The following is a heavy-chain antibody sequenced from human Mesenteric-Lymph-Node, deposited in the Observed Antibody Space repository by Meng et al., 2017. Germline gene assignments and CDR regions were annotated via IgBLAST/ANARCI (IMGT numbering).Heavy chain of an antibody. CDR2: ISSSGSTI. V-gene: IGHV3-11*01. J-gene: IGHJ1*01. CDR3: ASPDRSAEISSGSGSYAEC. CDR1: GFTFSDYY. Sequence: GESLKISCAASGFTFSDYYMSWIRQAPGKGLEWVSYISSSGSTIYYADSVKGRFTISRDNAKNSLYLQMNSLRAEDTAVYYCASPDRSAEISSGSGSYAECWGQGTLVTVSS. D-gene: IGHD3-10*01.